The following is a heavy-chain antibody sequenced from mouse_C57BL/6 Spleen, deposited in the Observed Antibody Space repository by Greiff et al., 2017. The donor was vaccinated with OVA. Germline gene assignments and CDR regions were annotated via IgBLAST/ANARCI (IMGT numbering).Heavy chain of an antibody. CDR3: ARSTVVAHYAMDY. J-gene: IGHJ4*01. Sequence: QVPLQESGPELVKPGASVKLSCKASGYAFSSYWMNWVKQRPGKGLEWIGRIYPGDGDTNYNGKFKGKATLTADKSSSTAYMQLSSLTSEDSAVYVCARSTVVAHYAMDYLGQGPSVTVSS. CDR1: GYAFSSYW. D-gene: IGHD1-1*01. CDR2: IYPGDGDT. V-gene: IGHV1-82*01.